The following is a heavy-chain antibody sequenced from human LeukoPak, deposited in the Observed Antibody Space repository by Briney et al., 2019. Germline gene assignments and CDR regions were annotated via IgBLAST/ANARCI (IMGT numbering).Heavy chain of an antibody. V-gene: IGHV1-3*03. CDR3: ARESSSWYGGVFDY. CDR2: INAGNGNT. J-gene: IGHJ4*02. Sequence: GASVKVSCKASGYTLTSYAMHWVRQAPGQRLEWMGWINAGNGNTKYSQEFQGRVTITRDTSASTAYMELSSLRSEDMAVYYCARESSSWYGGVFDYWGQGTLVTVSS. D-gene: IGHD6-13*01. CDR1: GYTLTSYA.